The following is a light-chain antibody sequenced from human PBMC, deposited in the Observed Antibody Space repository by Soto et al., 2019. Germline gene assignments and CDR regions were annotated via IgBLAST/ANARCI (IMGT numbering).Light chain of an antibody. V-gene: IGKV1-5*03. Sequence: DIQMTQSPSTLSASVGDRVAITCRASDNIVHWVAWYQQKPGKAPKLLIYKAANLADEVPSRFADSGSATDFTLNITRLQPDDFETYYCQHYNSFSRTFGHGTKVHIK. CDR1: DNIVHW. CDR2: KAA. J-gene: IGKJ1*01. CDR3: QHYNSFSRT.